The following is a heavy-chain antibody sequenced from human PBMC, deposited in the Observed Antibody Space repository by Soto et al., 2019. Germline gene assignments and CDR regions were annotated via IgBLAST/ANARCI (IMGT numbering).Heavy chain of an antibody. CDR1: GFTFSDYY. CDR3: ARVSGRRTTGTLAPDY. J-gene: IGHJ4*02. V-gene: IGHV3-11*01. CDR2: ISSSGSAI. D-gene: IGHD1-1*01. Sequence: GGSLGLSCAVSGFTFSDYYMSWIRQAPGKGLEWVSYISSSGSAIYYADSVKGRFTISRDNAKNSLYLQMNSLRAEDTAVYYCARVSGRRTTGTLAPDYWGQGTLVTVSS.